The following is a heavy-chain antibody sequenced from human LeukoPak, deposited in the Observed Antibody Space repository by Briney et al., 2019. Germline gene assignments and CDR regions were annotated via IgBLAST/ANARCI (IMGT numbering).Heavy chain of an antibody. Sequence: SETLSLTCTVSGGSISSYYWSWIRQPPGKGLEWIGYIYTSGSTNYNPSLKSRVTISVDTSKNQFSLKLSSVTAADTAVYYRARYGSGYHFDYWGQGTLVTVSS. J-gene: IGHJ4*02. CDR3: ARYGSGYHFDY. CDR1: GGSISSYY. CDR2: IYTSGST. D-gene: IGHD3-22*01. V-gene: IGHV4-4*09.